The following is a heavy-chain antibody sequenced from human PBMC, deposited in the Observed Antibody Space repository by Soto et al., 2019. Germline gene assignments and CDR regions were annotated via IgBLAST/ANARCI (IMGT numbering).Heavy chain of an antibody. V-gene: IGHV4-34*01. D-gene: IGHD3-10*01. CDR2: INHSGST. CDR3: ARGRSGWFDP. Sequence: SETLSLTCAVYGGSFSGYYWSWIRQPPGKGLEWIGEINHSGSTNYNPSLKSRVTISVDTSKNQFSLKLSSVTAADTAVYYCARGRSGWFDPWGQGTLVTVSS. J-gene: IGHJ5*02. CDR1: GGSFSGYY.